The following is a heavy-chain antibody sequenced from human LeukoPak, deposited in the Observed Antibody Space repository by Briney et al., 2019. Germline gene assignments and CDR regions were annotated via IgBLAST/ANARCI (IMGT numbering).Heavy chain of an antibody. CDR1: GYSFTTYW. D-gene: IGHD6-13*01. V-gene: IGHV5-51*01. Sequence: GESLKISCKGSGYSFTTYWIGWVRQMPGKGLEWMGIIYPGDSDTKYSPSFQGQVTISADKSISTAYLQWSSLKASDTAMYYCARQGVIAAAGSDYWGQGTLVTVSS. CDR2: IYPGDSDT. CDR3: ARQGVIAAAGSDY. J-gene: IGHJ4*02.